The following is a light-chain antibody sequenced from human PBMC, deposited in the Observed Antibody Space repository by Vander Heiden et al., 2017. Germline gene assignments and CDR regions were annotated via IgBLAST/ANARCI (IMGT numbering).Light chain of an antibody. CDR2: AAS. CDR3: QQSYSTPPYT. J-gene: IGKJ2*01. V-gene: IGKV1-39*01. Sequence: DIQMTQSPSSLSAPVGDRVTIPCRASQSISSYLNWYQQKPGKAPKLLIYAASSLQSGVPSRFSGSGSGTDFTLTISSLQPEDFATYYCQQSYSTPPYTFGQGTKLEIK. CDR1: QSISSY.